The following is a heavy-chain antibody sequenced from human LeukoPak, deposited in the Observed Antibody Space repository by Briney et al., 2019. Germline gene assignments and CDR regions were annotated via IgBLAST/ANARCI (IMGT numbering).Heavy chain of an antibody. D-gene: IGHD4-23*01. Sequence: SETLSLTCAVYGGSFSGYYWSWIRQPPGKGLEWIGEINHSGSTYYNPSLKSRVTISVDTSKNQFSLKLSSVTAADTAVYYCASGGVVTGNYFDYWGQGTLVTVSS. CDR2: INHSGST. J-gene: IGHJ4*02. V-gene: IGHV4-34*01. CDR1: GGSFSGYY. CDR3: ASGGVVTGNYFDY.